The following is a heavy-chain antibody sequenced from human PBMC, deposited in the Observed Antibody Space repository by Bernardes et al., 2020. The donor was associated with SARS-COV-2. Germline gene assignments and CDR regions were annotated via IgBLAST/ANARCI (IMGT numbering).Heavy chain of an antibody. V-gene: IGHV6-1*01. D-gene: IGHD5-12*01. CDR3: TRDLLKGAYEEPYDYYYGMDV. J-gene: IGHJ6*02. CDR2: TFYRSKWYT. CDR1: GDSVSSNSAA. Sequence: SQTLSLTCAISGDSVSSNSAAWNWIRQSPSRGLEWLGRTFYRSKWYTDYAVSVKSRVTINPDSSKNHFSLQLKSVTPEDTAVYYCTRDLLKGAYEEPYDYYYGMDVWGQGTTVTVSS.